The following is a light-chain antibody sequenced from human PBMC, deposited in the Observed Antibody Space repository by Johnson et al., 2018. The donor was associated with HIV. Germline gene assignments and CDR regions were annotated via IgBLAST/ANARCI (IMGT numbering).Light chain of an antibody. CDR3: GPWDSSLSAFYV. V-gene: IGLV1-51*01. Sequence: QSVLTQPHSVSAAPGQKVTISCSGSSSNIGNSYVSWYQQLPGTAPKLLIYDNNKRPSGIPDRFSGSKSGTSATLGITGLQTGAEANNYCGPWDSSLSAFYVFGTGTKVTVL. J-gene: IGLJ1*01. CDR2: DNN. CDR1: SSNIGNSY.